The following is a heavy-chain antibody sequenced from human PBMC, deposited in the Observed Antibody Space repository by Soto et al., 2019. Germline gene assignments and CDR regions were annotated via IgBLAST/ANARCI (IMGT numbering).Heavy chain of an antibody. D-gene: IGHD2-2*01. J-gene: IGHJ4*02. V-gene: IGHV3-15*01. CDR3: TTDRVPLPGFGTSSFY. CDR2: IKSKTDGGTT. CDR1: GFSFSNAW. Sequence: EVQLVESGGGLVKPGGSLRLSCAVSGFSFSNAWMSWVRQAPGRGLEWVGRIKSKTDGGTTDYAAPVKGRFTISRDDSTSTLHLQMNSLKTADTAVYYCTTDRVPLPGFGTSSFYWGQGTLVTVSS.